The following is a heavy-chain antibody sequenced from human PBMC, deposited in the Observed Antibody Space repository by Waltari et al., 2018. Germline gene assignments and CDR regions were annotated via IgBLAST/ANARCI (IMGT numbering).Heavy chain of an antibody. V-gene: IGHV3-48*03. CDR3: VRDGLGSGWTRVDV. J-gene: IGHJ6*02. D-gene: IGHD2-15*01. CDR1: GFSFSSYE. CDR2: ISDGDKSI. Sequence: ELQLVESGVGLVQPGGSLRLSCVASGFSFSSYEMNLLRQAPGKGLEWISYISDGDKSISYAESVKGRFTVSRDNAKNSLHLQMNNLRAEDTATYYCVRDGLGSGWTRVDVWGQGTTVTVSS.